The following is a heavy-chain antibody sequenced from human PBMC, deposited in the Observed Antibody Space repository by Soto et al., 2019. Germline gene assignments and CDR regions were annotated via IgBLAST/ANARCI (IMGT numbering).Heavy chain of an antibody. D-gene: IGHD5-18*01. V-gene: IGHV1-69*13. CDR2: IIPIFGTA. CDR1: GGTFSSYA. J-gene: IGHJ6*02. CDR3: AGGYSYGDYYGMDV. Sequence: VKGSCKASGGTFSSYAISWVRQAPGQGLEWMGGIIPIFGTANYAQKFQGRVTITADESTSTAYMELSSLRSEDTAVYYCAGGYSYGDYYGMDVWGQGTTVTVSS.